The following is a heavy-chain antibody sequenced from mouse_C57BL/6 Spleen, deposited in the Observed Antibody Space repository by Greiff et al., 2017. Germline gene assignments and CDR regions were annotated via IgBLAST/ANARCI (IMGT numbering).Heavy chain of an antibody. CDR1: GFTFSSYG. Sequence: EVKLVESGGDLVKPGGSLKLSCAASGFTFSSYGMSWVRQTPDKRLEWVATISSGGSYTYYPDSVKGRFTISRDNAKNTLYLQRSSLKSEDTAMYYCARHGYYGSHWYFDVWGSGTTVTVSS. J-gene: IGHJ1*01. V-gene: IGHV5-6*01. D-gene: IGHD1-1*01. CDR2: ISSGGSYT. CDR3: ARHGYYGSHWYFDV.